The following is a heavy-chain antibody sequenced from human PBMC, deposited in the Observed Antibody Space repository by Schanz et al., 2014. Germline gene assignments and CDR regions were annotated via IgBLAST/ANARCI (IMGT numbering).Heavy chain of an antibody. V-gene: IGHV3-11*04. D-gene: IGHD3-3*01. CDR1: GFIFNDYY. CDR3: ARADFWTGYASLDYYYGMDV. Sequence: QVQLVESGGGVVQPGRSLRLSCAASGFIFNDYYMNWIRQAPGKGLEWLSYISRDGTTSYYADSVKGRFTISRDNAKNSLFLQMNSLRAEDTAVYYCARADFWTGYASLDYYYGMDVWGQGTTVTVSS. J-gene: IGHJ6*02. CDR2: ISRDGTTS.